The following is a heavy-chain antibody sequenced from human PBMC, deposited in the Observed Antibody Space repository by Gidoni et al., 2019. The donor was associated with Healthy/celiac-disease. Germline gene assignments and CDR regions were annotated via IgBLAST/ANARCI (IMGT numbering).Heavy chain of an antibody. CDR1: GYTFTGYY. CDR2: INPNSGGP. J-gene: IGHJ3*02. V-gene: IGHV1-2*02. Sequence: VYGKASGYTFTGYYMHWVRQAPGQGLEWMGWINPNSGGPNYAQKFQGRVTMTRDTSISTAYMELSRLRSDDTAVYYCARAGPLDAFDIWGQGTMVTVSS. CDR3: ARAGPLDAFDI.